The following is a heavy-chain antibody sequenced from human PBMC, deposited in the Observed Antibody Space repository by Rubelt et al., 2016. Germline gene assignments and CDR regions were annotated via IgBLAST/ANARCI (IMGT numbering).Heavy chain of an antibody. J-gene: IGHJ4*02. V-gene: IGHV1-69*04. D-gene: IGHD4-23*01. CDR1: GGTFSSYA. CDR2: IIPILGIA. Sequence: QVQLVQSGAEVKKPGSSVKVSCKASGGTFSSYAISWVRRAPGQGLEWMGRIIPILGIANYAQKFQGRVTITAGKSTSTAYMELSSLRSEDTAVYYCARDVGGNSVLYYFDYWGQGTLVTVSS. CDR3: ARDVGGNSVLYYFDY.